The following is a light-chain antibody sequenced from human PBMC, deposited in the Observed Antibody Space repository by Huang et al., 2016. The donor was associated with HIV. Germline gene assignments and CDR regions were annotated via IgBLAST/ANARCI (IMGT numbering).Light chain of an antibody. CDR3: HQRANWPLGT. J-gene: IGKJ1*01. V-gene: IGKV3-11*01. Sequence: ESVLTQSPATLSLSPGERATLSCRASQSVSTYLAWYQQKPGQAPRIRIYDASNRAAGIPARFSGRGSETEFTLTISRLEPEDFAVYYCHQRANWPLGTFGQGTKVEMK. CDR2: DAS. CDR1: QSVSTY.